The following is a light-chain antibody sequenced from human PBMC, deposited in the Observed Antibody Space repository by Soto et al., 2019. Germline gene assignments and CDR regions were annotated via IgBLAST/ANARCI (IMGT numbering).Light chain of an antibody. CDR3: QSYDNSLSGWV. Sequence: QPVLTQPPSVSGAPGQRVTISCTGSSSNIGAGYDVHSYQQLPGTAPKLLIYGNSNRPSGVPDRFSGSKSGTSASLAITGLQAEDEADYYCQSYDNSLSGWVFGGGTKVTVL. J-gene: IGLJ3*02. CDR2: GNS. V-gene: IGLV1-40*01. CDR1: SSNIGAGYD.